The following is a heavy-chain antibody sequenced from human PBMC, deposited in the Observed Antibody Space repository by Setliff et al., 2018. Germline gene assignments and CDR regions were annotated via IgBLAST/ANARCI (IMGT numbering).Heavy chain of an antibody. CDR2: ISVYNGDT. CDR3: ARAPSVELVTIRTNSWFTY. V-gene: IGHV1-18*01. Sequence: ASVKVSCKAPGYTFRNYAFAWVRQAPGQGLEWVGWISVYNGDTNYAQKFQGRVTSTTDTSTSTAYMELRSLTSDDSAFYYCARAPSVELVTIRTNSWFTYWGQGTLVTVSS. D-gene: IGHD5-18*01. CDR1: GYTFRNYA. J-gene: IGHJ4*02.